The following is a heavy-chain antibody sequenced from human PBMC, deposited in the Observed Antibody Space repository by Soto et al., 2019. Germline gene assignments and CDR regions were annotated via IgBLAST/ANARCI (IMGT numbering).Heavy chain of an antibody. Sequence: QVQLVESGGGLVKPGGSLRLSCAASGFTFSDYYMSWIRQAPGTGLEWVSYISSSSSYTNYADSVKGRFTIYRANAKNSLYLQMNSLRAEDTAVYDCASAFLGWELLPNAGDIWGQGTMVTVSS. V-gene: IGHV3-11*06. CDR1: GFTFSDYY. CDR3: ASAFLGWELLPNAGDI. J-gene: IGHJ3*02. CDR2: ISSSSSYT. D-gene: IGHD1-26*01.